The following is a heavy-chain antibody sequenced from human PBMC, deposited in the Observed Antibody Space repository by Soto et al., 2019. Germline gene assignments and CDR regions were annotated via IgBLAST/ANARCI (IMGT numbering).Heavy chain of an antibody. CDR3: ARHGAGGYSGYDYPFDY. CDR2: IYYSGST. D-gene: IGHD5-12*01. Sequence: SETLSLTCTVSGGSISSSSYYWGWIRQPPGKGLEWIGGIYYSGSTYYNPSLKSRVTISVDTSKNQFSLKLSSVTAADTAVYYCARHGAGGYSGYDYPFDYWGQGTLVTVSS. J-gene: IGHJ4*02. CDR1: GGSISSSSYY. V-gene: IGHV4-39*01.